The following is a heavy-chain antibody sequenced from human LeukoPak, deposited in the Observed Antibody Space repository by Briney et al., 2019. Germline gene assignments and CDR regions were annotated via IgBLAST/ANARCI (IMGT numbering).Heavy chain of an antibody. J-gene: IGHJ4*02. D-gene: IGHD5-18*01. Sequence: SETLSLTCAVYGGSFSGYYWSWIRQPAGRGLEWIGRIYTSGSTNYNPSLKSRVTMSVDTSKNQFSLKLSSVTAADTAVYYCAGVDTAMVIYYWGQGTLVTVSS. CDR3: AGVDTAMVIYY. V-gene: IGHV4-59*10. CDR2: IYTSGST. CDR1: GGSFSGYY.